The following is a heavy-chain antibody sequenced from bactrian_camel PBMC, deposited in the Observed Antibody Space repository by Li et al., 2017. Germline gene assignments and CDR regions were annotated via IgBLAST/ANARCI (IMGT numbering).Heavy chain of an antibody. V-gene: IGHV3S55*01. Sequence: HVQLVESGGGSVQAGRSLRLSCSHSEYTYDPFCLGWFRQAPGKEREEVATISSPGHTTYADPVKGRLTISKDNDKNTLYLYLQMNDLEPEDTAMYYC. CDR1: EYTYDPFC. CDR2: ISSPGHT.